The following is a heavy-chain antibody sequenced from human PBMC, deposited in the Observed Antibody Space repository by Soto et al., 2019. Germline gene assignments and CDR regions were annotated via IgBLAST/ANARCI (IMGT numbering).Heavy chain of an antibody. Sequence: PSETLSLTCAVSGGSISSGGYSWSWLRQPPGKGLEWIGEIYHSGSTNYNPSLKSRVTISVDKSKNQFSLKLSSVTAEDTAVYYRARVWTTVTNWFDPWGQGTLVTVSS. D-gene: IGHD4-17*01. CDR2: IYHSGST. CDR3: ARVWTTVTNWFDP. J-gene: IGHJ5*02. V-gene: IGHV4-30-2*01. CDR1: GGSISSGGYS.